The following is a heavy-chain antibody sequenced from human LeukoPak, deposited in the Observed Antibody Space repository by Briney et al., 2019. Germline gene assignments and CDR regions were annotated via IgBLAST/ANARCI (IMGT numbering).Heavy chain of an antibody. CDR1: GGTLRDYG. Sequence: SVKVSCKASGGTLRDYGFNWVRQAPGQGLEWMGQIVPVFGMAKYAQKFQGRLTITTDESSNTVYMDLSSLRSDDTAVYYCARGEGYSYGYFLHWGQGSLVTVS. D-gene: IGHD1-26*01. CDR2: IVPVFGMA. J-gene: IGHJ1*01. V-gene: IGHV1-69*05. CDR3: ARGEGYSYGYFLH.